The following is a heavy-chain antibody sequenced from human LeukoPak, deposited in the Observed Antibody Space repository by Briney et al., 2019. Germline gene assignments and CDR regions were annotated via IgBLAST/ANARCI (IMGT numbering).Heavy chain of an antibody. CDR3: ARDRSYDNRIVDY. Sequence: SETLSLTCTVSGDSISSYYWSWIRQPAGKGLEWLGRIYTSGYTNYNPSLQSRITMSVDTSKNQFSLKLSSVTAADTAVYYCARDRSYDNRIVDYWGQGTLVTVSS. CDR2: IYTSGYT. V-gene: IGHV4-4*07. J-gene: IGHJ4*02. CDR1: GDSISSYY. D-gene: IGHD3-22*01.